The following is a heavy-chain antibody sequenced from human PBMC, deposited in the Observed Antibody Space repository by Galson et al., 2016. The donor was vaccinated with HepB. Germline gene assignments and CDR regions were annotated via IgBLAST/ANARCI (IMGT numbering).Heavy chain of an antibody. CDR2: ISSSGTTI. CDR3: ARDPMATRYYYYGMDV. CDR1: GFTFSSYS. V-gene: IGHV3-48*01. D-gene: IGHD5-24*01. Sequence: SLRLSCAASGFTFSSYSMNWVRQAPGKGLEWLSYISSSGTTIYYADSVKGRFTISRDNAKNTLYLQMNSLRAEDTAVYYCARDPMATRYYYYGMDVWGQGTTVTVSS. J-gene: IGHJ6*02.